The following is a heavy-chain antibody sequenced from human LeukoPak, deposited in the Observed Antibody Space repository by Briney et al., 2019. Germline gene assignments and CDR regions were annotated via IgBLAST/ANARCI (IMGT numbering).Heavy chain of an antibody. CDR2: INTNTGNP. D-gene: IGHD3-22*01. J-gene: IGHJ4*02. V-gene: IGHV7-4-1*02. Sequence: ASVKVSCKASGYTFTSYAMNWVRQAPGQGLEWMGWINTNTGNPTYAQGFTGRFVFSLDASVSTAYLQISSLKAEDTAVYYCARGFHIYYDSSGYYAYFDYWGQGTLVTVSS. CDR1: GYTFTSYA. CDR3: ARGFHIYYDSSGYYAYFDY.